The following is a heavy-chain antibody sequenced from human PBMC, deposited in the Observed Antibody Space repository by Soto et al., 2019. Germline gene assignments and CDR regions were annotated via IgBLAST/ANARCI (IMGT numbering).Heavy chain of an antibody. Sequence: GQSLKISCKGSGYSFTSYWISWLRQMPGKGLEWMGRIDPSDSYTNYSPSFQGHVTISADKSISTAYLQWSSLKASDTAMYYCARHPDYYYYGMDVWGQGTTVTVSS. CDR3: ARHPDYYYYGMDV. V-gene: IGHV5-10-1*01. J-gene: IGHJ6*02. CDR2: IDPSDSYT. CDR1: GYSFTSYW.